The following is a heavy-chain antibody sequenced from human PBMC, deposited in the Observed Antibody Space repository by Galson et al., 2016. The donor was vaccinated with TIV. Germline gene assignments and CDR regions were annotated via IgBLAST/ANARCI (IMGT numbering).Heavy chain of an antibody. Sequence: SVKVSCKASGYTFTDSYLHWVRQAPGQGLEWMGRIIPILGMTNYAQRFQGRVTITADTSSTTAYMELSSLRSEDTAMYYCARVAHTVPTTADYWGQGTLVTVSS. CDR1: GYTFTDSY. D-gene: IGHD5-12*01. CDR3: ARVAHTVPTTADY. J-gene: IGHJ4*02. CDR2: IIPILGMT. V-gene: IGHV1-69*02.